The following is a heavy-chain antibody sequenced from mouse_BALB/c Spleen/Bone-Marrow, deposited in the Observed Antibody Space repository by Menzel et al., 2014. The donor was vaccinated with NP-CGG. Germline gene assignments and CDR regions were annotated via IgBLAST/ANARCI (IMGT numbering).Heavy chain of an antibody. J-gene: IGHJ2*01. V-gene: IGHV1-4*01. D-gene: IGHD2-3*01. CDR3: TREGTYDCCSGHFDY. Sequence: VKLMESGAELARPGASVKMSCKASGYSFTSYTMHLVKQRPGQGLEWIAYINPRNTYSDYNQKFKDRATVTADKSSSTAYMQLSSLTSEDSAVYYCTREGTYDCCSGHFDYWGQGTTLTVSS. CDR1: GYSFTSYT. CDR2: INPRNTYS.